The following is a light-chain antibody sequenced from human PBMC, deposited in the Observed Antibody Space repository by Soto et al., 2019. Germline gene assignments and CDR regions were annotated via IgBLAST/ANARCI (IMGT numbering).Light chain of an antibody. V-gene: IGKV1-12*01. Sequence: DIQMTQSPSSVSASIGDRVTITCRASQNIGTWLAWYQQKPGKAPKYRIYGASNLLGGVPSRFSGSGSGTDFTLTITNLQPEDFASYYCQQANHFPLTFGGGTRVDIK. J-gene: IGKJ4*01. CDR1: QNIGTW. CDR2: GAS. CDR3: QQANHFPLT.